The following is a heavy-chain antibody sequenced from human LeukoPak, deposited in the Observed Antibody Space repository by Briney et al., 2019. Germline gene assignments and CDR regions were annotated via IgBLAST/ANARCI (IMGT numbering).Heavy chain of an antibody. J-gene: IGHJ6*03. CDR1: GGTFSSYA. V-gene: IGHV1-69*05. D-gene: IGHD1-1*01. Sequence: SVKVSCKASGGTFSSYAISWVRQAPGQGLEWMGGIIPIFGTANYAQKFQGRVTITTDESTSTAYMELSSLKSEDTAVYYCARLDRNYYYLDVWGQGTTVTVSS. CDR3: ARLDRNYYYLDV. CDR2: IIPIFGTA.